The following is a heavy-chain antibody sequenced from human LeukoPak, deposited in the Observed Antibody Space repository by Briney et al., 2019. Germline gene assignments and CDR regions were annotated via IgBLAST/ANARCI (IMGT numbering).Heavy chain of an antibody. Sequence: SETLSLTCAVSGYSISSGDYWGWIRQPPGRGVEGWGSIYHSGSIYYNPPLQRRVPISVDTSKHQFSLKLNSVTAADTSLYYCARHVVPAAQTSYMDVWGKGTTVTVSS. CDR1: GYSISSGDY. J-gene: IGHJ6*03. D-gene: IGHD2-2*01. V-gene: IGHV4-38-2*01. CDR2: IYHSGSI. CDR3: ARHVVPAAQTSYMDV.